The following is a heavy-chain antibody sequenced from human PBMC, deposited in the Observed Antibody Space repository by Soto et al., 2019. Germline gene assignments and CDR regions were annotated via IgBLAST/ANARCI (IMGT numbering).Heavy chain of an antibody. CDR1: GFTFTSYG. V-gene: IGHV3-30*18. CDR2: ISYDGSNK. CDR3: AKGSYSGIYSDFDY. Sequence: QVQLVESGGGVVQPGRSLRLSCAASGFTFTSYGMHWVRQAPGKGLEWVAGISYDGSNKYYADSVKGRFTISRDNSKNTLYLQMNSLRAEDTAVYYCAKGSYSGIYSDFDYWGQGTLVTVSS. D-gene: IGHD1-26*01. J-gene: IGHJ4*02.